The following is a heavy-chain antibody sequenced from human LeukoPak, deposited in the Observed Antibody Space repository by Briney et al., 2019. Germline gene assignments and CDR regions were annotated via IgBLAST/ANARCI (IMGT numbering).Heavy chain of an antibody. Sequence: PSETLSLTCTVSGYSISSGYYWGWIRQPPGKGLEWIGSIYHSGSTYYNPSLKSRVTISVDTSKNQFSLKLSSVTAADTAVYYCARGGRYYGSGSYYNDYWGQGTLVTVSS. V-gene: IGHV4-38-2*02. J-gene: IGHJ4*02. D-gene: IGHD3-10*01. CDR1: GYSISSGYY. CDR2: IYHSGST. CDR3: ARGGRYYGSGSYYNDY.